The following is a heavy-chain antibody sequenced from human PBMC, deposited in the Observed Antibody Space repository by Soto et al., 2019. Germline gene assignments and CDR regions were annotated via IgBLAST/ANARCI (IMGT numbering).Heavy chain of an antibody. D-gene: IGHD6-13*01. CDR3: ATDLGRVKISSSWPDY. J-gene: IGHJ4*02. CDR1: GYTFTSYA. V-gene: IGHV1-3*01. CDR2: INAGNGNT. Sequence: ASVKVSCKASGYTFTSYAMHWVRQAPGQRLEWMGWINAGNGNTKYSQKFQGRVTITRDTSASTAYMELSSLRSEDTAVYYCATDLGRVKISSSWPDYWGQGTLVTVSS.